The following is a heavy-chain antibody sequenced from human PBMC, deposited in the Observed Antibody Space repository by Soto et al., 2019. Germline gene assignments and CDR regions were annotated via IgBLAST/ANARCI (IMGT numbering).Heavy chain of an antibody. V-gene: IGHV1-24*01. CDR1: GYTLTELS. J-gene: IGHJ5*02. CDR3: AIQAADFRFDP. Sequence: GSVKVSFKVSGYTLTELSMHLVRQAPGKGLEWMGGFDPEDGETIYAQKFQGRVTMTEDTSTDTAYMELSSLRSKDTALYYCAIQAADFRFDPWGQGTMVTVSS. CDR2: FDPEDGET. D-gene: IGHD3-3*01.